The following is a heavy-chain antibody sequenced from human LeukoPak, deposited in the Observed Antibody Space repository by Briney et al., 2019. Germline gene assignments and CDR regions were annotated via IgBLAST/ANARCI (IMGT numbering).Heavy chain of an antibody. V-gene: IGHV3-30*03. D-gene: IGHD3-10*01. Sequence: GGSLRLSCAASGFTFNNYVMHWVRQAPGKGLEWVTEISFDGRKKTYVDSVKGRFTISRDSPKNTVYLQMDSLRAEDTAVYYCARGAEKILSFGEYPSDAFDIWGQGTMVSVTS. CDR2: ISFDGRKK. J-gene: IGHJ3*02. CDR1: GFTFNNYV. CDR3: ARGAEKILSFGEYPSDAFDI.